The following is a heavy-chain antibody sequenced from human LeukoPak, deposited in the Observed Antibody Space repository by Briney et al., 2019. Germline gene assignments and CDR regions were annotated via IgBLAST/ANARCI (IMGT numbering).Heavy chain of an antibody. CDR2: IAHDESTI. D-gene: IGHD3-10*01. CDR1: GFTFSGYG. Sequence: GGSLRLSCAASGFTFSGYGMRWVRQAPGKGLEWVALIAHDESTIHYADSVKGRLTISRDNSKNTLYLQMNNLRVEDTAIYYCAKDRIVISFGDVSKHWGQGTLVTVSS. J-gene: IGHJ1*01. V-gene: IGHV3-30*18. CDR3: AKDRIVISFGDVSKH.